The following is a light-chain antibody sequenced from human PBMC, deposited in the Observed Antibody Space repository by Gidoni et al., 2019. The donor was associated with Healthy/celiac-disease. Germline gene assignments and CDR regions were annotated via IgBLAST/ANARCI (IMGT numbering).Light chain of an antibody. V-gene: IGKV1-5*03. J-gene: IGKJ2*01. Sequence: DIPMTQSPSTLSASVGDRVTITCRASQSISSWLAWYQQKPGKAPKLLIYKASSLESGVPSRFSGSGSGTEFTLTISSLQPDDFATYYCQQYNSYSRTFGQXTKLEIK. CDR1: QSISSW. CDR3: QQYNSYSRT. CDR2: KAS.